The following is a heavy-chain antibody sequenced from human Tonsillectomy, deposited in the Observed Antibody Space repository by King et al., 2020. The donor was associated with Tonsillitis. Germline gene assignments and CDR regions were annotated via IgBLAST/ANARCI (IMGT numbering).Heavy chain of an antibody. J-gene: IGHJ6*02. CDR3: ARGDDDYDDYVTSYYYGMDV. V-gene: IGHV1-3*01. D-gene: IGHD4-17*01. CDR2: INADNGNT. Sequence: VQLVQSGAEVKKPGASVKVSCKASGYTFTRYPMHWVRQAPGQRLEWMGWINADNGNTKYSQKFHDRLTITRDTSASTAYMELSGLRSADTALYYCARGDDDYDDYVTSYYYGMDVWGQGTTVTVSS. CDR1: GYTFTRYP.